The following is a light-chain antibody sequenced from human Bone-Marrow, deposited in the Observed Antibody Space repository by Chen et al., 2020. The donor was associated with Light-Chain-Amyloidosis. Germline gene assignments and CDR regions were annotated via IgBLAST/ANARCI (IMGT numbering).Light chain of an antibody. CDR3: QVWDRSSDRPV. CDR1: NIGSTS. V-gene: IGLV3-21*02. Sequence: SYVLTQPSSVSVAPGQTATIARGGNNIGSTSVHWYQQTPGQAPLLVVYDDSDRPSGIPERLSGSNSRNTATLTISRVEAGDEADDYCQVWDRSSDRPVFGGGTKLTVL. CDR2: DDS. J-gene: IGLJ3*02.